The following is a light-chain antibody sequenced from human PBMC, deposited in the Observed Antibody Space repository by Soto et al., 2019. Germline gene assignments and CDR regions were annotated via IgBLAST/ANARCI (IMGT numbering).Light chain of an antibody. CDR3: ATWDSSMNDIWA. Sequence: QSVLTQSPSVSAAPGQRVTISCSGSDFNIGKNYVSWYQQLPGTAPKLLIYDDYKRYVGIPDRFFGSKSGTSATLGITGLQTEDEADYYCATWDSSMNDIWAFGGGTKLTVL. CDR1: DFNIGKNY. V-gene: IGLV1-51*01. CDR2: DDY. J-gene: IGLJ3*02.